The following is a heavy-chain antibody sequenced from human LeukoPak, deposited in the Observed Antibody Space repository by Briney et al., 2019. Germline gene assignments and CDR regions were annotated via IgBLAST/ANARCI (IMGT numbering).Heavy chain of an antibody. D-gene: IGHD3-10*01. Sequence: GGSLRLSCAASGFTFSSYAMSWVRQAPGKGLEWVSAISGSGGSTYYADSVKGRFTISRDNSKNTLYLQMNSLRAEDTAVYYCAKMGGGSMVRGVIGWLGSPYLDYWGQGTLVTVSS. V-gene: IGHV3-23*01. J-gene: IGHJ4*02. CDR1: GFTFSSYA. CDR3: AKMGGGSMVRGVIGWLGSPYLDY. CDR2: ISGSGGST.